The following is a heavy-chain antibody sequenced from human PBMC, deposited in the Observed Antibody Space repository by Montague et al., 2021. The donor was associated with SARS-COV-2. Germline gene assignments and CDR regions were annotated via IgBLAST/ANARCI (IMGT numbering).Heavy chain of an antibody. Sequence: SETLSLICSVSGGSLSTYYWSWIRQPPGKGLEWIGYIDDSGTTRYNPSLRSRATISLDLSKNQFSLDLNSVTAADTAVYYCARNAYNHYGLDVWGQGTTVTVSS. CDR2: IDDSGTT. J-gene: IGHJ6*02. CDR3: ARNAYNHYGLDV. V-gene: IGHV4-59*08. CDR1: GGSLSTYY.